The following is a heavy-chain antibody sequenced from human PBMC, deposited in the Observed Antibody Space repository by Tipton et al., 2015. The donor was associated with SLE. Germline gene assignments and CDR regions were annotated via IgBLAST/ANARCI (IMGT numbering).Heavy chain of an antibody. Sequence: TLSLTCVVSGYSISSGYNWGWIRQPPGKGLEWIGSVHSSGTTYYNPSLQSRVTLSVDASKQQISLNLNAVTAADTAVYYCARDRNPIYYYYGMDVWGRGTTVTVSS. D-gene: IGHD1-14*01. CDR3: ARDRNPIYYYYGMDV. J-gene: IGHJ6*02. V-gene: IGHV4-38-2*02. CDR1: GYSISSGYN. CDR2: VHSSGTT.